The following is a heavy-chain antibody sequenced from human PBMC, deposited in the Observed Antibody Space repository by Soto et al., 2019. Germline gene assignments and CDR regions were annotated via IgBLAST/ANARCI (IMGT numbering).Heavy chain of an antibody. CDR2: IYYSGST. CDR1: GGSISSGGYY. Sequence: PSETLSLTCTVSGGSISSGGYYWSWLRPHPGKGLEWIGYIYYSGSTYYNPSLKSRITITVDTSKNQYSLKLSSVTAADTAVYYFERGGVGWNLNGYYYYGMDVWGQGTTVTVYS. J-gene: IGHJ6*02. CDR3: ERGGVGWNLNGYYYYGMDV. D-gene: IGHD1-1*01. V-gene: IGHV4-31*03.